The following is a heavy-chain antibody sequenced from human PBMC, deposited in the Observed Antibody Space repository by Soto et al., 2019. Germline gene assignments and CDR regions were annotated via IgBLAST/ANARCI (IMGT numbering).Heavy chain of an antibody. Sequence: KPSETLSLTCTVSGGSISSGGYYWSWIRQHPGKGLEWIGYIYYSGSTYYKPSLKSRVTISVDTSKNQFYLKLSSVTAADTAVYYCARDATTVTTSEDYYYYGMDVWGQGTTVTVSS. CDR2: IYYSGST. V-gene: IGHV4-31*03. CDR3: ARDATTVTTSEDYYYYGMDV. CDR1: GGSISSGGYY. D-gene: IGHD4-17*01. J-gene: IGHJ6*02.